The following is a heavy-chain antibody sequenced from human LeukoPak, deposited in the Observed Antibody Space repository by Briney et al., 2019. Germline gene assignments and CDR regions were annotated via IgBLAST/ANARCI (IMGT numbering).Heavy chain of an antibody. J-gene: IGHJ4*02. V-gene: IGHV1-8*03. CDR2: MNPNSGNT. Sequence: GASVKVSCKASGYTFTGYDINWVRQATGQGLEWMGWMNPNSGNTGYAQKFQGRVTITRNTSISTAYMELSSLRSEDTAVYYCAREYSSSSGDYWGQGTLVTVSS. CDR3: AREYSSSSGDY. CDR1: GYTFTGYD. D-gene: IGHD6-6*01.